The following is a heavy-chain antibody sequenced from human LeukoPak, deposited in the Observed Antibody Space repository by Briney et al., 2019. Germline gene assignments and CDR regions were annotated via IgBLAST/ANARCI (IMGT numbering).Heavy chain of an antibody. J-gene: IGHJ5*02. Sequence: GGSLRLFCAASGFTFSNYGMHWVRQAPGKGLEWVALISFDGSQKYYAVSVKGRFTISRDNSKSTVYLQMNSLRVEDAAVYYCSKDLTSDFGGDLDPWGQGTLVTVSS. CDR2: ISFDGSQK. CDR1: GFTFSNYG. V-gene: IGHV3-30*02. CDR3: SKDLTSDFGGDLDP. D-gene: IGHD3-10*01.